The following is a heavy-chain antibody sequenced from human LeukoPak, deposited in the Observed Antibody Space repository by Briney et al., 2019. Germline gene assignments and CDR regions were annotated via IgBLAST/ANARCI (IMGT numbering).Heavy chain of an antibody. V-gene: IGHV4-39*01. J-gene: IGHJ5*02. CDR3: ASDSGYSSSWYRWFDP. CDR2: IYYSGST. Sequence: SETLSLTCTVSGGSISSSSYYWGWIRQPPGKGLEWIGSIYYSGSTYYNPSLKSRVTISVDTSKNPFSLKLSSVTAADTAVYYCASDSGYSSSWYRWFDPWGQGTLVAVSS. D-gene: IGHD6-13*01. CDR1: GGSISSSSYY.